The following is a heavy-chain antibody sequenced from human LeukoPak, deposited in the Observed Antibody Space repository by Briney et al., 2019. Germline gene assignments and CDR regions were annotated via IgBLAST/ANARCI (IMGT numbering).Heavy chain of an antibody. J-gene: IGHJ3*02. V-gene: IGHV3-30-3*01. CDR1: GFTFSSYA. D-gene: IGHD1-1*01. CDR2: ISYDGSNK. Sequence: GGSLRLSCAASGFTFSSYAMHWVRQAPGKGLEWVAVISYDGSNKYYADSVKGRFTISRDNSKNTLYLQMSSLRPEDTAVYYCAKSLLTTATGTGRAFDIWGQGTMVTVSA. CDR3: AKSLLTTATGTGRAFDI.